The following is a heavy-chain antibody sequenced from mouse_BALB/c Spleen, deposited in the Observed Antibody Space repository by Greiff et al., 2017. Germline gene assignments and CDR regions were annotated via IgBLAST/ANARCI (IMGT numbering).Heavy chain of an antibody. D-gene: IGHD2-4*01. CDR3: ARIYYDYDNAY. CDR1: GYTFSSYW. V-gene: IGHV1-9*01. Sequence: VQLQQSGAELMKPGASVKISCKATGYTFSSYWIEWVKQRPGHGLEWIGEILPGSGSTNYNEKLKGKATFTADTSSNTAYMQLSSLTSEDSAVYYCARIYYDYDNAYWGQGTTLTVSS. CDR2: ILPGSGST. J-gene: IGHJ2*01.